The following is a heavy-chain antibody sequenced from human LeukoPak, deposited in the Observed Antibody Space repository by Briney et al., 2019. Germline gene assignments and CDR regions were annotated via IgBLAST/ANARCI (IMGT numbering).Heavy chain of an antibody. J-gene: IGHJ4*02. D-gene: IGHD3-22*01. CDR2: ISYDGTNE. CDR1: GFTFSNYA. CDR3: ARNRGATGFYWVDY. Sequence: GGSLRLSCAAAGFTFSNYAMHWVRQAPGKGLEWVAVISYDGTNEYYADSVKGRFTISRDNSKNTLYLQMDSLRVEDTAVYYCARNRGATGFYWVDYWGQGTLVSVSS. V-gene: IGHV3-30-3*01.